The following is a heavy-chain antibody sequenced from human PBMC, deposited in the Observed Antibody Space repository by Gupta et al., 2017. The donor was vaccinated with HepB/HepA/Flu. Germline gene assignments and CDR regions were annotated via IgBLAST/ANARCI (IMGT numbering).Heavy chain of an antibody. J-gene: IGHJ6*03. D-gene: IGHD2-2*01. V-gene: IGHV3-48*02. CDR2: ISSSISTI. CDR1: GFTFSSYS. CDR3: ARDNTRYCSSTSCHPDYYYYYMDV. Sequence: EVQLVESGGGLVQPGGSLRLSCAASGFTFSSYSMNWVRQAPGKGLEWVSYISSSISTIYYADSVKGRFTISRDNAKNSLYLQMNSLRDEDTAVYYCARDNTRYCSSTSCHPDYYYYYMDVWGKGTTVTVSS.